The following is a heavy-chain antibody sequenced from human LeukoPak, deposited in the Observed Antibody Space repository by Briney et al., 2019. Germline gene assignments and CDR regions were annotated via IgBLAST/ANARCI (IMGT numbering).Heavy chain of an antibody. J-gene: IGHJ4*02. V-gene: IGHV3-11*04. CDR3: ARRQTTVTKGRDYFDY. D-gene: IGHD4-11*01. CDR2: ISSSSSTI. Sequence: PSETLSLTCTVSGGSISVYYWSWIRQPPGKGLEWVSYISSSSSTIYYADSVKGRFTISRDNAKNSLYLQMNSLRAEDTAVYYCARRQTTVTKGRDYFDYWGQGTLATVSS. CDR1: GGSISVYY.